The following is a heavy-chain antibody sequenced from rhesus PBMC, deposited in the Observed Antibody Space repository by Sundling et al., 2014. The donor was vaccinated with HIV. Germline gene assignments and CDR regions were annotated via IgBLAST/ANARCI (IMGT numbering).Heavy chain of an antibody. V-gene: IGHV3-103*01. CDR1: GFTFSDYP. J-gene: IGHJ4*01. Sequence: EVQLVETGRGLVQPGGSLKLSCAASGFTFSDYPMSWVRQAPGKGLEWVSTIYPGGGSTYYADSVKGRFTISRDNSKNTLSLQMNSLRAEDTAVYYCAKDPGQWVHLDYWGQGVLVTVAS. CDR2: IYPGGGST. D-gene: IGHD5-24*01. CDR3: AKDPGQWVHLDY.